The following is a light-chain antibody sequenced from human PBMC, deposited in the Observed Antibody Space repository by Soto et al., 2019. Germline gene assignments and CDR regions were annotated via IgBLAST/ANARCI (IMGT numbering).Light chain of an antibody. CDR3: QSYDSSAVV. CDR1: SGSIASNY. J-gene: IGLJ2*01. Sequence: NFMLTQPHSVSASPGKTVTISCTRSSGSIASNYVQWYQQRPGSSPTTVIYEDNQRPSGLPDRFSGSIDSSSNSASLTISGLKTEDEADYYCQSYDSSAVVFGGGTKLTVL. CDR2: EDN. V-gene: IGLV6-57*01.